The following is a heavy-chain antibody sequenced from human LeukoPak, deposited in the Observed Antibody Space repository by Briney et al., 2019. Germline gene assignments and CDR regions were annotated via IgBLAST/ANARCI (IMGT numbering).Heavy chain of an antibody. J-gene: IGHJ4*02. V-gene: IGHV4-61*02. Sequence: PSQTLSLTCTVSGGSISSGSYYWSWIRQPAGKGLEWIGRIYTSGSTNYSPSLKSRVTISVDTSKNQFSLKLSSVTAADTAVYYCARGPPYSYFDYWGQGTLVTVSS. CDR2: IYTSGST. CDR1: GGSISSGSYY. CDR3: ARGPPYSYFDY. D-gene: IGHD2-21*01.